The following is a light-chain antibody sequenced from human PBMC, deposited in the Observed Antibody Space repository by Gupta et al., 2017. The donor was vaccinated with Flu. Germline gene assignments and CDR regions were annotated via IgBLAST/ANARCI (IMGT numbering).Light chain of an antibody. CDR2: DAS. J-gene: IGKJ4*01. CDR3: QQRSNWPPIT. V-gene: IGKV3-11*01. Sequence: EIVLTQSPATLSLSPGERATLSCRASQSVSSYLAWYQQKPGQAPRLLIYDASNRATGIPARFSGSGYGTDFTLTISSRESEDFAVYYCQQRSNWPPITFGGGTKVEIK. CDR1: QSVSSY.